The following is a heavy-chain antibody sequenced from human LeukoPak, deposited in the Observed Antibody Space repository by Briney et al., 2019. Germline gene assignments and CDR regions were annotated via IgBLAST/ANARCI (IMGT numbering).Heavy chain of an antibody. CDR1: GGSISSYY. CDR2: IYYSGGT. V-gene: IGHV4-59*08. J-gene: IGHJ4*02. D-gene: IGHD2-2*01. Sequence: SETLSLTCTVSGGSISSYYWGWIRQPPGKGLEWIGYIYYSGGTNYNPSLKSRVTISVDTSKNQFSLKLSSVTAADTAVYYCARLSPHSIVVVPAAILPDYWGQGTLVTVSS. CDR3: ARLSPHSIVVVPAAILPDY.